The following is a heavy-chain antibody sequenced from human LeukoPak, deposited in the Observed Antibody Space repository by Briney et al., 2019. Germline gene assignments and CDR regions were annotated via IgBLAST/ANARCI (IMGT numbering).Heavy chain of an antibody. CDR2: ISWNSGSI. J-gene: IGHJ4*02. D-gene: IGHD3-9*01. CDR1: GFTFDDYA. CDR3: AKGKSYYDILTGFDY. V-gene: IGHV3-9*01. Sequence: PGGSLRLSCAASGFTFDDYAMHWVRQAPGKGLEWVSGISWNSGSIGYADSVKGRFTISRDNAKNSLYLQMNSLRAEDTALYYCAKGKSYYDILTGFDYWGQGTLVTVSS.